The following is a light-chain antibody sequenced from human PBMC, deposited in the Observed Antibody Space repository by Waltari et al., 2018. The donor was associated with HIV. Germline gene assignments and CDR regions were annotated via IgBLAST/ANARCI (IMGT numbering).Light chain of an antibody. V-gene: IGLV2-14*01. J-gene: IGLJ2*01. CDR2: EVS. Sequence: QSVLTQPASVSGSPGQSLTLSCTGTTNDIGSYNYVTQWYQQSPDKAPKLIIYEVSNRPSGVSSRFSGSKSGNTASLTISGLQAEDEAYYHCSSYSRGALLFGGGTKVTVL. CDR3: SSYSRGALL. CDR1: TNDIGSYNY.